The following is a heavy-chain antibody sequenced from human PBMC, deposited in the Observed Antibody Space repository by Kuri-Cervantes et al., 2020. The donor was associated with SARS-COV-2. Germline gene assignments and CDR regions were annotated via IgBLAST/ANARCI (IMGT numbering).Heavy chain of an antibody. Sequence: ESLKISCAVSGYSISSGYYWGWIRQPPGKGLEWIGSIYHSGSTYYNPSLKSRVTISVDTSKNQFSLKLSSVTAADTAVYYCARIIVGATYYYYYYMDVWGKGTTVTVSS. V-gene: IGHV4-38-2*01. J-gene: IGHJ6*03. CDR2: IYHSGST. D-gene: IGHD1-26*01. CDR3: ARIIVGATYYYYYYMDV. CDR1: GYSISSGYY.